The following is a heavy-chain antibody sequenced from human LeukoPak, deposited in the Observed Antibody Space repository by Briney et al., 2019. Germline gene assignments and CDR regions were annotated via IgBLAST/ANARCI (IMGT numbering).Heavy chain of an antibody. D-gene: IGHD2-21*02. CDR1: GFTFSSYA. CDR3: VVTSFSDGMDV. Sequence: GGSLRLSCAASGFTFSSYAMSWVRQAPGKGLEWVSVISGSGGSTSYADSVKGRFTISRDNSKNTLYLQMNSLRAEDTAVYYCVVTSFSDGMDVWGQGTTVTVSS. V-gene: IGHV3-23*01. CDR2: ISGSGGST. J-gene: IGHJ6*02.